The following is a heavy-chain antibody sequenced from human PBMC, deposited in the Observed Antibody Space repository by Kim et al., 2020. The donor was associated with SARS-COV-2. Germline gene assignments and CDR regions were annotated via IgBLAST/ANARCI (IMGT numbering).Heavy chain of an antibody. V-gene: IGHV3-7*03. CDR3: VRDSGLSSEFWTGYFYYYDHGMDV. CDR2: IKQDGSEK. J-gene: IGHJ6*02. CDR1: GFTFSSHW. Sequence: GGSLRLSCAASGFTFSSHWMNWVRQAPGKGLEWVANIKQDGSEKYYLDSVKGRFTISRDNANDSLYLQMNSLRAEDTAVYFCVRDSGLSSEFWTGYFYYYDHGMDVWGQGTTVTLSS. D-gene: IGHD3-3*01.